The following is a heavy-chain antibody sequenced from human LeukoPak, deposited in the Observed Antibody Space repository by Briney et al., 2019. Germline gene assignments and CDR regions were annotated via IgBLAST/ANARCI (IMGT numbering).Heavy chain of an antibody. Sequence: GGSLRLSCVGSGFTFSRYWLNWVRQAPGKGLEWVSGTSWNSGSIGYADSVKGRFTISRDNAKDSLYLQMNSLRAEDTALYYCAKDSGSYPTNIDYWGQGTLVTVSS. CDR2: TSWNSGSI. J-gene: IGHJ4*02. CDR3: AKDSGSYPTNIDY. CDR1: GFTFSRYW. V-gene: IGHV3-9*01. D-gene: IGHD1-26*01.